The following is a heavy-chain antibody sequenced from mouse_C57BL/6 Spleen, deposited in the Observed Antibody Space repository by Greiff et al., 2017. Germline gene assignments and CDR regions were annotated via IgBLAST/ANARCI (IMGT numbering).Heavy chain of an antibody. D-gene: IGHD2-4*01. CDR1: GYTFTDYE. CDR2: IDPETGGT. V-gene: IGHV1-15*01. CDR3: TRDYEDWFAY. Sequence: VQLQQSGAELVRPGASVTLSCKASGYTFTDYEMHWVKQTPVHGLEWIGAIDPETGGTAYNQKFKGKAILTADKSSSTAYMELRSLTSEDSAVYYCTRDYEDWFAYWGQGTLVTVSA. J-gene: IGHJ3*01.